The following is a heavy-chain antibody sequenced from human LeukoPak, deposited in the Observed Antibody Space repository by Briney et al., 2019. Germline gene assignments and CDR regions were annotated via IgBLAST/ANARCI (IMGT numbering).Heavy chain of an antibody. Sequence: SVKVSCKASGGTFSSYAISWVRQAPGQGLEWMGGIIPTFGTANYAQKFQGRVTITADESTSTAYMELSSLRSEDTAVYYCARAPGGGGSGDYFDYWGQGTLVTVSS. CDR1: GGTFSSYA. V-gene: IGHV1-69*13. D-gene: IGHD3-16*01. J-gene: IGHJ4*02. CDR2: IIPTFGTA. CDR3: ARAPGGGGSGDYFDY.